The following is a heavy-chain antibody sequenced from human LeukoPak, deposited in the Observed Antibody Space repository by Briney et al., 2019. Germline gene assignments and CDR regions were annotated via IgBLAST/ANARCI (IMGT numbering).Heavy chain of an antibody. CDR3: ARLRGATVAHNWFDP. J-gene: IGHJ5*02. Sequence: SETPSLTCTVSGGSISSYYWSWIRQPAGKGLEWIGRIYTSGSTNYNPSLKSRVTISVDTSKKQFSLRLSSVTAADTAVYYCARLRGATVAHNWFDPWGQGTLVTVSS. CDR2: IYTSGST. D-gene: IGHD6-19*01. V-gene: IGHV4-4*07. CDR1: GGSISSYY.